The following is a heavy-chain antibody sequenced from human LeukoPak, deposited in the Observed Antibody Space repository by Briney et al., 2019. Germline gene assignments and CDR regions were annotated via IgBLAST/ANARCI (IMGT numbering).Heavy chain of an antibody. Sequence: ASVKVSCKASGYTFTSYGISWVRQAPGQGLEWMGWISAYNGNTNYARKLQGRVTMTTDSSTSTAYMELRSLRSDDTAVYYCAREDYDYVWGSYRAYYFDYWGQGTLVTVSS. CDR2: ISAYNGNT. CDR1: GYTFTSYG. D-gene: IGHD3-16*02. V-gene: IGHV1-18*04. J-gene: IGHJ4*02. CDR3: AREDYDYVWGSYRAYYFDY.